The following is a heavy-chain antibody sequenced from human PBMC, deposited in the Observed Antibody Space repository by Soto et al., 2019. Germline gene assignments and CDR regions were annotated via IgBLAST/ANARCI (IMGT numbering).Heavy chain of an antibody. CDR3: ALSWNYCSSTSCDNDAFDI. J-gene: IGHJ3*02. Sequence: QVQLVQSGAEVKKPGSSVKVSCKASGGTFSSYTISWVRQAPGQGLEWMGRIIPILGIANYAQKFQGRVTITADKSTSTAYMELSSLRSEDTAVYYCALSWNYCSSTSCDNDAFDIWGQGTMVTVSS. CDR2: IIPILGIA. D-gene: IGHD2-2*01. CDR1: GGTFSSYT. V-gene: IGHV1-69*02.